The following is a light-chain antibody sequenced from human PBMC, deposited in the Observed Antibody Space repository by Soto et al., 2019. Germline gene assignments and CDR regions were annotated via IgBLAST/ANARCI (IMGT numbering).Light chain of an antibody. CDR2: WAS. CDR3: QEYYSPLLT. CDR1: QSILYSSNNKNY. Sequence: EIVMTQSPDSLAVSLGERATINCKSSQSILYSSNNKNYLAWYQQKPGQSPKLLIYWASTRESGVPDRFSGSGSGTDFNLTISSLQAEDVAVYYCQEYYSPLLTFGGGTKVESK. J-gene: IGKJ4*01. V-gene: IGKV4-1*01.